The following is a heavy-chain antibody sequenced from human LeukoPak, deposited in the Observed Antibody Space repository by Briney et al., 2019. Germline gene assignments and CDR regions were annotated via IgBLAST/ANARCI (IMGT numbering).Heavy chain of an antibody. CDR2: IKEDGSDK. D-gene: IGHD2-15*01. V-gene: IGHV3-7*03. J-gene: IGHJ6*04. CDR1: GFTFSTYW. CDR3: ARLGYCSAGNCFYSMDV. Sequence: GSLRLSCAASGFTFSTYWMSWVRQAPGKGLEWVANIKEDGSDKYYVDSVKGRFTISRDNAKNSLYLQMNSLRAEDTAVYYCARLGYCSAGNCFYSMDVWGKGTTVTVSS.